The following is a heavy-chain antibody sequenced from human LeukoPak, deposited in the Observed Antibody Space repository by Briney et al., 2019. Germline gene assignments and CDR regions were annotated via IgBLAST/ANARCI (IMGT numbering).Heavy chain of an antibody. D-gene: IGHD5-18*01. V-gene: IGHV4-59*01. CDR2: IYYSGST. J-gene: IGHJ3*02. CDR1: GGSISSYY. Sequence: SETLSLTCTVSGGSISSYYWSWIRQPPGKGLEWIGYIYYSGSTNYNPSLKSRVTISVDTSKNQFSLKLSSVTAADTAVYYCARYQVDTAVLAFDIWGQETMVTVSS. CDR3: ARYQVDTAVLAFDI.